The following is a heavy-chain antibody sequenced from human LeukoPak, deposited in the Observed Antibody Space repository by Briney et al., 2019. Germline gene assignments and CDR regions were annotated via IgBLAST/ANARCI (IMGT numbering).Heavy chain of an antibody. CDR2: IRSKAYGGTT. Sequence: GGSLRLSCTASGFTFGDYAMSWFRQAPGRGLEWVGFIRSKAYGGTTEYAASVKGRFTISRDDSKSIAYLQMNSLKTEDTAVYYCTREFRLEAEDAFDIWGQGTMVTVSS. D-gene: IGHD3-22*01. J-gene: IGHJ3*02. CDR3: TREFRLEAEDAFDI. CDR1: GFTFGDYA. V-gene: IGHV3-49*03.